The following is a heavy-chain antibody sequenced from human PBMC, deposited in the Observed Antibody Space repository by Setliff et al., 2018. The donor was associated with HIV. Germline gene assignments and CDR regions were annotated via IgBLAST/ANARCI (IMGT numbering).Heavy chain of an antibody. CDR3: ARDKGIREAASLDY. J-gene: IGHJ4*02. Sequence: SVKVSCKASGGPFTSYTFAWVRQAPGQGLEWMGGIIPVIPLSKYAQKFQGRLTITTDESTSTAYMELSSLTSEDTAVYYCARDKGIREAASLDYWGQGSLVTVSS. CDR1: GGPFTSYT. D-gene: IGHD6-13*01. V-gene: IGHV1-69*16. CDR2: IIPVIPLS.